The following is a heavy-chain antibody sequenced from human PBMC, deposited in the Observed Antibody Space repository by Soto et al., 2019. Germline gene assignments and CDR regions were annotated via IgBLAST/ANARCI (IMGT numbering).Heavy chain of an antibody. CDR3: ARRYGSCFDY. CDR2: IYYSGST. J-gene: IGHJ4*02. V-gene: IGHV4-59*08. CDR1: GGSISSYY. Sequence: QVQLQESGPGLVKPSETLSLTCTVSGGSISSYYWSWIRQPPGKGLEWIGYIYYSGSTNYNPSLESRVTRAVDTSKNQFPLKLRSVTAADTAVYYCARRYGSCFDYWGQGTLVTVSS. D-gene: IGHD5-18*01.